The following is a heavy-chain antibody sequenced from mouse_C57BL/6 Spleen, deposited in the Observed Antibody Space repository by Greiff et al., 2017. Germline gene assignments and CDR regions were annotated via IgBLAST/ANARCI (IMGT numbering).Heavy chain of an antibody. Sequence: VQLQQSGPELVKPGASVKISCKASGYSFTGYYMNWVKQSPEKSLEWIGEINPSTGGTTYNQKFKAKATLTVDKSSSTAYMQLKSLTSEDSAVYYCARSAYYYGSRDYAMDYWGQGTSVTVSS. J-gene: IGHJ4*01. V-gene: IGHV1-42*01. D-gene: IGHD1-1*01. CDR2: INPSTGGT. CDR1: GYSFTGYY. CDR3: ARSAYYYGSRDYAMDY.